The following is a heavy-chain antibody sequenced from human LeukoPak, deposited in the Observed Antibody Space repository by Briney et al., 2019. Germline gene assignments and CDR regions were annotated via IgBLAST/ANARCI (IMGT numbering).Heavy chain of an antibody. D-gene: IGHD3-9*01. CDR2: IYPGDSDS. CDR3: ARSLTGTPPFAY. Sequence: GESLKISCTVSGYSFTTDWIAWVRQMPGKGLEWMGIIYPGDSDSRYSPSFQGQVTISADRSISTAYLQWSSLKASDTAMYYCARSLTGTPPFAYWGQGTLVTVSS. CDR1: GYSFTTDW. V-gene: IGHV5-51*01. J-gene: IGHJ4*02.